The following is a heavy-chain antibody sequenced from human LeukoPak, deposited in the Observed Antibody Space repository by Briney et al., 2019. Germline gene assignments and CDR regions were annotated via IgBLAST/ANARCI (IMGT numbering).Heavy chain of an antibody. CDR3: AKDRHFQYYFDY. Sequence: GGSLRLSCAASGFSFSNYPMQWVRQAPGKGLEWVATISYDGSSRYSAASVKGRFTISRDNSKNTLYLQMNSLRAEDTAVYYCAKDRHFQYYFDYWGQGTLVTVSS. V-gene: IGHV3-30*04. J-gene: IGHJ4*02. CDR2: ISYDGSSR. CDR1: GFSFSNYP.